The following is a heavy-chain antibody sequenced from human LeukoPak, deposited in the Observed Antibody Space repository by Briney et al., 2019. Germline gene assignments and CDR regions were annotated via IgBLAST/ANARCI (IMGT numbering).Heavy chain of an antibody. CDR2: INPNSGGT. CDR3: ARGPYGSGSYYYMDV. J-gene: IGHJ6*03. V-gene: IGHV1-2*02. D-gene: IGHD3-10*01. Sequence: ASVKVSCKASGYTFTGYYMHWVRQAPGQGLEWMGWINPNSGGTNYAQKFQGRVTMTRDTSISTAYMGLSRLRSDDTAVYYCARGPYGSGSYYYMDVWGKGTTVTVSS. CDR1: GYTFTGYY.